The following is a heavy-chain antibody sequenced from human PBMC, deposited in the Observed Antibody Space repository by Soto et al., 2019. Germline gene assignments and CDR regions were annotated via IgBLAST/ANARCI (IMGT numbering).Heavy chain of an antibody. D-gene: IGHD3-3*01. CDR1: GGSISSYY. V-gene: IGHV4-59*12. Sequence: SETLSLTCTVSGGSISSYYWSWIRQPPGNVLEWIGYINHSVGTNYNPSLKSRVTLSMAAYKRQFSLKLNSLTAADTAVYYCARGHSTFTYYDFWSWGQGTQVTVSS. J-gene: IGHJ4*02. CDR2: INHSVGT. CDR3: ARGHSTFTYYDFWS.